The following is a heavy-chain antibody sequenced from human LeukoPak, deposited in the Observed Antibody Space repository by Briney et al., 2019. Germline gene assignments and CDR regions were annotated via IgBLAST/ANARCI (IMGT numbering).Heavy chain of an antibody. CDR2: IYYSGST. D-gene: IGHD5-12*01. J-gene: IGHJ2*01. V-gene: IGHV4-31*03. Sequence: SETLSLTCTVSGGSISSGGYYWSWIRPHPGKGLEWIGYIYYSGSTNYNPSLKSRVTISVDTSKNQFSLKLSSVTAADTAVYYCVRGWYFDLWGRGTLVTVSS. CDR3: VRGWYFDL. CDR1: GGSISSGGYY.